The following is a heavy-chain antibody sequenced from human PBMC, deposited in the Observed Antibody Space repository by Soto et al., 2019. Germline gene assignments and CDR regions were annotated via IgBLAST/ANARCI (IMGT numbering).Heavy chain of an antibody. J-gene: IGHJ4*02. CDR3: AKDRYYYDSRGAYD. Sequence: PGGSLSHSCAASGFPFRSYGIHWVRQAPGKGLEWVAVISYDGSNKYYADSVKGRFTISRDNSKNTLYLQMNSLRAEDTAVYYCAKDRYYYDSRGAYDCGQGTLGTVSS. V-gene: IGHV3-30*18. CDR2: ISYDGSNK. CDR1: GFPFRSYG. D-gene: IGHD3-22*01.